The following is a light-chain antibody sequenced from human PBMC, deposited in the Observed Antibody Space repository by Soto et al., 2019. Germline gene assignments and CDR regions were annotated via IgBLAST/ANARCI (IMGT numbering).Light chain of an antibody. Sequence: QSVLTQPPPVSAAPGQKVTISCSGSSSNIGNNYISWYQQLPGTAPKLLIYDINERPSGIPDRFSGSKSGTSATLGITGLQTGDEADYYCATWDNSLSAVVFGGGTKLTVL. J-gene: IGLJ2*01. CDR2: DIN. CDR1: SSNIGNNY. V-gene: IGLV1-51*01. CDR3: ATWDNSLSAVV.